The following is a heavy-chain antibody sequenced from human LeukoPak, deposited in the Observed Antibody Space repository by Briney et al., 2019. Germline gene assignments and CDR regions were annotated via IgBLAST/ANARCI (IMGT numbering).Heavy chain of an antibody. CDR2: IIGTSEM. J-gene: IGHJ3*02. Sequence: PGGSMRLSCAASGFSFSSYTMNWVRLAPGRGLEWVSSIIGTSEMHYADSVKGRFTVSRDNDKNSLFLQLYSLSVEDTAVYYCTRAIIVALGTGPFDTWGQGTVVTVSS. V-gene: IGHV3-21*06. D-gene: IGHD6-13*01. CDR3: TRAIIVALGTGPFDT. CDR1: GFSFSSYT.